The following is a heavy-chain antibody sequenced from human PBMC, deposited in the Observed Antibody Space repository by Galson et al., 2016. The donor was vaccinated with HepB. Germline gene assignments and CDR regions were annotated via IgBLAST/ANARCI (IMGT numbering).Heavy chain of an antibody. Sequence: SLRLSCAVSGFRFSNHAIHWVRQAPGKGLEWVAFISYDSSNKFFGDSVKGRFTISRDTSKNSVFLQMNTLRPEDTAVYYCASEGTSRKTYWYLDLWGRGTLVTVAS. J-gene: IGHJ2*01. V-gene: IGHV3-30*04. CDR2: ISYDSSNK. D-gene: IGHD2-2*01. CDR3: ASEGTSRKTYWYLDL. CDR1: GFRFSNHA.